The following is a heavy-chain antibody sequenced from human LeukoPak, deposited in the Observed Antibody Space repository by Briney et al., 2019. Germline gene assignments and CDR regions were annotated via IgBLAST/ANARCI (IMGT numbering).Heavy chain of an antibody. J-gene: IGHJ6*03. CDR2: INPDSGGT. CDR1: GYTFTGYY. Sequence: ASVKVSCKASGYTFTGYYMHWVRQAPGQGLEWMGWINPDSGGTNYAQKFQGRVTMTRDTSISTAYMELSRLRSDDTAVYYCARAQYYYYYMDVWGKGTTVTISS. CDR3: ARAQYYYYYMDV. V-gene: IGHV1-2*02.